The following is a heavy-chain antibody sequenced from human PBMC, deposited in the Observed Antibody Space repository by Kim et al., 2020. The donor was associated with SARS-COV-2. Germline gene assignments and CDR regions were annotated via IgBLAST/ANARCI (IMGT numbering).Heavy chain of an antibody. J-gene: IGHJ6*02. CDR3: AREGEGVYYYYGMDV. V-gene: IGHV3-30*07. Sequence: STKGQFTISRDNSKNTLYLQMNSLRAEDTAVYYCAREGEGVYYYYGMDVWGQGTTVTVSS. D-gene: IGHD3-16*01.